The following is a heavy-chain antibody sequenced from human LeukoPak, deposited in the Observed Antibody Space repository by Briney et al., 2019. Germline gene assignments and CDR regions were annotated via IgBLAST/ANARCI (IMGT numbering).Heavy chain of an antibody. CDR1: GGTFSSYA. CDR2: IIPILGIA. J-gene: IGHJ6*02. D-gene: IGHD2-2*01. V-gene: IGHV1-69*04. CDR3: ARTPVVPAVGYYYGMDV. Sequence: SVKVSCKASGGTFSSYAISWVRQAPGQGLEWMGRIIPILGIANYAQKFQGRVTITADKSTSTTYMELSSLRSEDTAVYYCARTPVVPAVGYYYGMDVWGQGTTVTVSS.